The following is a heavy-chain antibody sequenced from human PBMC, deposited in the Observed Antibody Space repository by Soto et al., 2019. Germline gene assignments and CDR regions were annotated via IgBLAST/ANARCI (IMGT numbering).Heavy chain of an antibody. D-gene: IGHD1-7*01. CDR2: ISAYNGNT. J-gene: IGHJ4*02. V-gene: IGHV1-18*04. CDR1: GYTFTSYG. CDR3: ASTQLELMGYYFDY. Sequence: ASVKVSCKASGYTFTSYGISWVRQAPGQGLEWMGWISAYNGNTNYAQKLQGRVTMTTDTSTITAYMELRSLRSDDTAVYYCASTQLELMGYYFDYWGQGTLVTVSS.